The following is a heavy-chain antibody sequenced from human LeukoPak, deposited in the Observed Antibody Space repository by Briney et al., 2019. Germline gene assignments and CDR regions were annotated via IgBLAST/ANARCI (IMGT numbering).Heavy chain of an antibody. CDR2: ISAHNGNT. Sequence: ASVKVSCKASGYTFTSYGISWVRQAPGQGLEWMGWISAHNGNTNYAQKLQGRVTMTTDTSTSTADMELRSLRADDTAVYYCARGAPVKSRGNFDYWGQGTLVTVSS. CDR3: ARGAPVKSRGNFDY. CDR1: GYTFTSYG. J-gene: IGHJ4*02. D-gene: IGHD3-16*01. V-gene: IGHV1-18*01.